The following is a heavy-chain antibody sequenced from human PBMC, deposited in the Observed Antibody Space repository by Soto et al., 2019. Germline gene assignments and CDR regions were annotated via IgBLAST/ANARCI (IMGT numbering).Heavy chain of an antibody. J-gene: IGHJ4*02. CDR3: ALPSCGGDCYSPFDY. CDR2: ISGNSGKT. Sequence: EVQLLESGGGFVQPGGSLRLSCTASGVGLSTYAISWVRQAPGKGLGWVSVISGNSGKTDYADSVKGRLSMSRDKSENTVYLQMNRLRAEDTAVYYCALPSCGGDCYSPFDYWGQGTLVTVSS. D-gene: IGHD2-21*02. CDR1: GVGLSTYA. V-gene: IGHV3-23*01.